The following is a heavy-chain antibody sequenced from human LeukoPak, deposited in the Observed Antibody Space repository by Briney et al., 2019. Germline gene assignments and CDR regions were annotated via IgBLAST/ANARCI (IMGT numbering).Heavy chain of an antibody. CDR3: ASAPTMVRGVGAFDI. J-gene: IGHJ3*02. V-gene: IGHV4-39*07. D-gene: IGHD3-10*01. Sequence: SETLSLTCSVSGGSINNNSYYWGWIRQPPGKGLEWIGNIFHSGNTFNKPSLRSRVTISVDTSKNQLSLKLKSVTAADTAVYFCASAPTMVRGVGAFDIWGQGAMVTVSS. CDR1: GGSINNNSYY. CDR2: IFHSGNT.